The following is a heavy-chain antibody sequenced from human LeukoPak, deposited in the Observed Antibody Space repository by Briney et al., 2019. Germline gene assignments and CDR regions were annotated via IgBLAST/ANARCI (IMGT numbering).Heavy chain of an antibody. V-gene: IGHV4-59*01. CDR1: GGSISSYY. Sequence: SETLSLTCTVSGGSISSYYWSWIRQPPGKGLEWIGYIYYSGSTNYNPSLKSRVTISVDTFKNQFSLKLSSVTAADTAVYYCAGGYSGYDTPFDYWGQGTLVTVSS. D-gene: IGHD5-12*01. CDR2: IYYSGST. J-gene: IGHJ4*02. CDR3: AGGYSGYDTPFDY.